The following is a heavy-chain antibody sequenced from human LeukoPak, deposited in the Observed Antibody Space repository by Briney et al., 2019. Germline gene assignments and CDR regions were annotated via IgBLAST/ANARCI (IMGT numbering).Heavy chain of an antibody. CDR1: GGSFSGYY. CDR3: ARDGSGSYYKLDS. V-gene: IGHV4-34*01. CDR2: INHSGST. D-gene: IGHD3-10*01. J-gene: IGHJ4*02. Sequence: SVTLSLTCAVYGGSFSGYYWNWIRQPPGKGLEWIGEINHSGSTNYNPSLKSRVTISVDTSKNQFSLKLSSVTAADTAVYYCARDGSGSYYKLDSWGQGTLVTVSS.